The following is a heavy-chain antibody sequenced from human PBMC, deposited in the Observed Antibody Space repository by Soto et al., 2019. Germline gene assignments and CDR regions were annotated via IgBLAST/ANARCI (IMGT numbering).Heavy chain of an antibody. V-gene: IGHV1-69*01. CDR1: GGTFSSYA. D-gene: IGHD4-17*01. CDR3: EREPTVTTRSHDAFDI. Sequence: QVQLVQSGAEVKKPGSSVKVSCKASGGTFSSYAISWVRQAPGQGLEWMGGIIPIFGTANYAQKFQGRVTITADESTSTAYMELSSLRSEDTAVYYCEREPTVTTRSHDAFDIWGQGTMVTVSS. J-gene: IGHJ3*02. CDR2: IIPIFGTA.